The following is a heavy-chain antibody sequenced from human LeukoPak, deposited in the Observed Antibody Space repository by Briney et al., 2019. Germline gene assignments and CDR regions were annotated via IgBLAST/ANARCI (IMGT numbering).Heavy chain of an antibody. J-gene: IGHJ5*02. D-gene: IGHD3-10*01. V-gene: IGHV4-4*07. CDR2: IYSSGST. CDR3: ARDPSSFGGRFDP. CDR1: GGSISSYY. Sequence: SETLSLTCTVSGGSISSYYWNWIRQPAGEGLEWIGRIYSSGSTNYNPSLKSRVTMSVDTSKNQFSLKLSSVTAADTTVYYCARDPSSFGGRFDPRGQGTLVAVSS.